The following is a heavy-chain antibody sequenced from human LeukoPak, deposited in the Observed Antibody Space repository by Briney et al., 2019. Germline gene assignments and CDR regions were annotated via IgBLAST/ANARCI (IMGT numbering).Heavy chain of an antibody. Sequence: PGGSLRLSCAASGFSFTTHAMNWVRQAPGKGLEWVSGIRGSGYSTYYADSVKGRFTISRDNSNSTVYLQMNSLRVEDAAVYYCSKDLTSDFGGDLDPWGQGTLVTVSS. D-gene: IGHD3-10*01. CDR2: IRGSGYST. V-gene: IGHV3-23*01. CDR1: GFSFTTHA. J-gene: IGHJ5*02. CDR3: SKDLTSDFGGDLDP.